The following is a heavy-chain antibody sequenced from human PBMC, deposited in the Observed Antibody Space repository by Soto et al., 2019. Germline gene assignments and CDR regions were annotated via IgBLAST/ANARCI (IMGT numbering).Heavy chain of an antibody. CDR2: ISGAGRL. D-gene: IGHD2-15*01. Sequence: PGGSLRLSCAASGFTFSRCAMSWVRQAPGKGLEWVSVISGAGRLYYADSVKGRFAISRDDAKNSVYLQMNSLRAEDTAVYYCAREEGYCGGGYCFRSAFYLWGQGTGVNVS. J-gene: IGHJ3*01. CDR1: GFTFSRCA. V-gene: IGHV3-23*01. CDR3: AREEGYCGGGYCFRSAFYL.